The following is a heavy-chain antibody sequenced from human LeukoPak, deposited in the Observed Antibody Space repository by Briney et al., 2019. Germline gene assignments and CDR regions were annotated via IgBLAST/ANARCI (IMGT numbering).Heavy chain of an antibody. CDR3: ARHSYYYDSSGHTSTFDY. CDR2: XXXGDSDX. Sequence: GESLXXSCXXSGYSFTSXXXXXXXQMPGKXXXXXXXXXXGDSDXRYSPSFQGXXXISADKSISTAYLQWSSLKASDTPMYYCARHSYYYDSSGHTSTFDYWGQGTLVTVSS. J-gene: IGHJ4*02. D-gene: IGHD3-22*01. V-gene: IGHV5-51*01. CDR1: GYSFTSXX.